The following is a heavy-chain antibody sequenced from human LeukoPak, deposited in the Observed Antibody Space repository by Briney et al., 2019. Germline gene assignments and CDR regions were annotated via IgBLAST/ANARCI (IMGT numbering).Heavy chain of an antibody. CDR1: GGSISSGGYY. D-gene: IGHD2-2*01. Sequence: SQTLSLTCTVSGGSISSGGYYWSWIRQHPGKGLEWIGYIYYSGSTYYNPSLKSRVTISVDTSKNQFSLKLSSVTAADTAVYYCARGQDIVVVPAATHAFDIWSQGTMVTVSS. CDR3: ARGQDIVVVPAATHAFDI. J-gene: IGHJ3*02. V-gene: IGHV4-31*03. CDR2: IYYSGST.